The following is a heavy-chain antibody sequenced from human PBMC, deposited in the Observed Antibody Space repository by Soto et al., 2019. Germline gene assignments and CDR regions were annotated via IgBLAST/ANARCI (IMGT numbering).Heavy chain of an antibody. Sequence: GGSLRLSCEASGFTLRNYAMTWVRQAPGKGLEWVSLISANDVGTYYAESVKTRFAISTDQSRNTVYLQMDSLRADDTAIYYCAKAKNDYNWDNRPPFDYWGQGTLVTVSS. CDR3: AKAKNDYNWDNRPPFDY. D-gene: IGHD1-20*01. CDR2: ISANDVGT. CDR1: GFTLRNYA. J-gene: IGHJ4*02. V-gene: IGHV3-23*01.